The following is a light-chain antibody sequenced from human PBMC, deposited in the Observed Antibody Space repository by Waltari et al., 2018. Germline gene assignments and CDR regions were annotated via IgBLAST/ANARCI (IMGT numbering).Light chain of an antibody. CDR1: QGITRW. CDR3: QQYNSFPLT. CDR2: ATS. Sequence: DIQVSQSPSSLSASVGDRVTITCRASQGITRWLAWYQQKPEEAPKSLIYATSSLQSGVPSRFSGSGSGTDFTLTINNLQPEDFATYYCQQYNSFPLTFGGGTKVEIK. J-gene: IGKJ4*01. V-gene: IGKV1D-16*01.